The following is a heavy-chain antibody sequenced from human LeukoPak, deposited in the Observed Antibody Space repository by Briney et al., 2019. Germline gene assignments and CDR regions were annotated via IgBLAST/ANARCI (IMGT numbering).Heavy chain of an antibody. V-gene: IGHV4-59*01. Sequence: SETLSLTCTVSGGSISSYYWSWIRQPPGRGLEWIAYIHYSGSAAYNPSLKSRVTISRDMSTNQFSLKVTSVTAADTAVYFCARDMGAPDYGSYSVDYWGQGTLVTVSS. D-gene: IGHD4-23*01. CDR3: ARDMGAPDYGSYSVDY. J-gene: IGHJ4*02. CDR1: GGSISSYY. CDR2: IHYSGSA.